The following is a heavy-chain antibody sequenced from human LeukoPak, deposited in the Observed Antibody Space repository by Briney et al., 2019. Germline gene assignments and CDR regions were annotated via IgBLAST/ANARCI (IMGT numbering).Heavy chain of an antibody. CDR2: ISGSGGST. J-gene: IGHJ4*02. D-gene: IGHD2-2*01. Sequence: QPGGSLRLSCAASGFTFSSYAMSWVRQAPGKGLEGVSAISGSGGSTYYADSVKGRFTISRDNSKNTLYQQMNSLRAEDTAVYYCAKDRVVVPAAPHDYFDYWGQGTLVTVSS. CDR3: AKDRVVVPAAPHDYFDY. V-gene: IGHV3-23*01. CDR1: GFTFSSYA.